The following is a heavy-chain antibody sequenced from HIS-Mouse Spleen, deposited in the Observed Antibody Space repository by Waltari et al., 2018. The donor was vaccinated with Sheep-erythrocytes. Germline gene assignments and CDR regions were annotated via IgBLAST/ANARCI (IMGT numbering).Heavy chain of an antibody. J-gene: IGHJ4*02. CDR3: ARDPLTGADY. Sequence: QVQLQESGPGLVKPSQTLSLTCTVSGGSISSGGYYWSWIRQHPGKGLEWMGYIYYRGRTYHNPSLKSRVTISLDTSKNQFSLKLSSVTAADTAVYYCARDPLTGADYWGQGTLVTVSS. D-gene: IGHD7-27*01. CDR2: IYYRGRT. CDR1: GGSISSGGYY. V-gene: IGHV4-31*03.